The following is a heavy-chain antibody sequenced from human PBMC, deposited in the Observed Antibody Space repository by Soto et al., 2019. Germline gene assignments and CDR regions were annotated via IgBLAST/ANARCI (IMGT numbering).Heavy chain of an antibody. Sequence: SGPTLVNPTQTLTLTCTFSGFSLSTIGVGVGWIRQPPGKALEWLALIYWNDDKRYSPSLKSRLTITKDTSKNQVVLTTTNMDPVDTATYYCAHRVTYYYDSSGYYWFDPWGQGTLVTVSS. V-gene: IGHV2-5*01. CDR1: GFSLSTIGVG. CDR3: AHRVTYYYDSSGYYWFDP. J-gene: IGHJ5*02. D-gene: IGHD3-22*01. CDR2: IYWNDDK.